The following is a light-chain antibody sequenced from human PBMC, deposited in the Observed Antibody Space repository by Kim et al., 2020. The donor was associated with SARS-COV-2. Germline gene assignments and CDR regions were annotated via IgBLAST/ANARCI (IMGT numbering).Light chain of an antibody. V-gene: IGLV3-21*01. Sequence: RGGNDIGRKMVNWYQQRPGQAPALVIYFNKDRPSGIPERFSGSNSENSATLTLSRVEVGDEADYYCQVWDSSTDHVIFGGGTQLTVL. CDR1: DIGRKM. CDR3: QVWDSSTDHVI. J-gene: IGLJ2*01. CDR2: FNK.